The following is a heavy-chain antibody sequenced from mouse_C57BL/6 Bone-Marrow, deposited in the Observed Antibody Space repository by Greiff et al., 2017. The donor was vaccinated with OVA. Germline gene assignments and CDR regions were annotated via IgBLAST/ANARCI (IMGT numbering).Heavy chain of an antibody. D-gene: IGHD2-3*01. J-gene: IGHJ2*01. CDR2: IYPGDGDT. CDR1: GYAFSSYW. CDR3: ARSSYDSYFLFAY. Sequence: VKLKQSGAELVKPGASVKISCKASGYAFSSYWMNWVKQRPGKGLEWIGQIYPGDGDTNYNGKFKGKATLTADKSSSTAYMQLSSLTSEDSAVYFCARSSYDSYFLFAYWGQGTTLTVSS. V-gene: IGHV1-80*01.